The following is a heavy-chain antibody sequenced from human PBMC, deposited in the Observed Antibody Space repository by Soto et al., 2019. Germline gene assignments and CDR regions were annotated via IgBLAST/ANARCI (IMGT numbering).Heavy chain of an antibody. CDR2: TYHSGTT. D-gene: IGHD2-15*01. J-gene: IGHJ6*03. CDR1: GGFITSGESY. Sequence: SETLSLTCTVSGGFITSGESYWGWIRQSPGKGLEWIGYTYHSGTTYYGPSLASRITISVDTSQNQFSLNLYSVTAADTAMYYCARGPYCSGGSCYPEDYYYYMDVWGKGTTVTVSS. V-gene: IGHV4-30-4*01. CDR3: ARGPYCSGGSCYPEDYYYYMDV.